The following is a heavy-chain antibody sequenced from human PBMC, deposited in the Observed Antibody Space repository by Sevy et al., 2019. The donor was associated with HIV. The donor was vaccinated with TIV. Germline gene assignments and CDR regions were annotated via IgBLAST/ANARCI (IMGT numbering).Heavy chain of an antibody. CDR1: GVSFSDYY. D-gene: IGHD2-15*01. CDR2: VSQSGSA. CDR3: ARGPLFSPEYCSGGTCPTIDY. Sequence: SDTLSLTCAVSGVSFSDYYWAWIRQPPGKGLEWIGEVSQSGSANYNPSLRSRVIMSLDTSNNHFSLKLTSVTAADTAVYYCARGPLFSPEYCSGGTCPTIDYWSQGTLVTVSS. J-gene: IGHJ4*02. V-gene: IGHV4-34*01.